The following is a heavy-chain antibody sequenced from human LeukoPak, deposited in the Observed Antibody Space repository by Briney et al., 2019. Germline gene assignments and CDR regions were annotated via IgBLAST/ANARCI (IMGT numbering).Heavy chain of an antibody. Sequence: GSLRLSCAASGFTFISYGMHWVRQAPGKGLEWVAVISKDGSDKKYADSVKGRFIISRDNSRNTLYLQMNSLRAEDTAVYYCAKEYGGYWGQGTLVTVSS. V-gene: IGHV3-30*18. D-gene: IGHD2-8*01. J-gene: IGHJ4*02. CDR1: GFTFISYG. CDR3: AKEYGGY. CDR2: ISKDGSDK.